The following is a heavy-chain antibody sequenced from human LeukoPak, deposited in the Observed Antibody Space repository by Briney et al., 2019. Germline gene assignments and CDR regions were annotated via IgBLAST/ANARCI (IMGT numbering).Heavy chain of an antibody. CDR3: VEGRGRDFNY. CDR1: GFTFSSYA. CDR2: ISSNGGST. J-gene: IGHJ4*02. Sequence: GRSLRLSCAASGFTFSSYAMHWVRQAPGKGLEYVSAISSNGGSTYYEDSVKGRFTISRDNSKNTLYLQMSSLRAEDTAVYYCVEGRGRDFNYWGQGTLVTVSS. V-gene: IGHV3-64D*09. D-gene: IGHD3-16*01.